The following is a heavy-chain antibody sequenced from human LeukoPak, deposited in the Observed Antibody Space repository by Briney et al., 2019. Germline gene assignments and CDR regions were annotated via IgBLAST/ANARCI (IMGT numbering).Heavy chain of an antibody. Sequence: GGSLRLSCAASGFTFGDYWMNWVRQAPGKGPEWVANIKQDGREEYYMDSVKGRFTISRDNAKNSLYLQMNSLRAEDTAVYWCVRENGRAGGDYWGQGILVTVSS. D-gene: IGHD2-8*01. CDR1: GFTFGDYW. V-gene: IGHV3-7*01. CDR2: IKQDGREE. CDR3: VRENGRAGGDY. J-gene: IGHJ4*02.